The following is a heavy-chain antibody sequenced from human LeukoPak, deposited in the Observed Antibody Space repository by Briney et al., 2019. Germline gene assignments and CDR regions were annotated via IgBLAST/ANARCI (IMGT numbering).Heavy chain of an antibody. J-gene: IGHJ4*02. Sequence: GGSLRLSCAASGFTFSTYWMTRVRQTPGKGLEWVANTKPDGSETYYVDSVRGRFTISRDNAKNSLYLQMNSLRDDDTAVYYCGKGGQSSSWFWVDWGQGTLVTVSS. CDR1: GFTFSTYW. V-gene: IGHV3-7*01. CDR2: TKPDGSET. D-gene: IGHD6-13*01. CDR3: GKGGQSSSWFWVD.